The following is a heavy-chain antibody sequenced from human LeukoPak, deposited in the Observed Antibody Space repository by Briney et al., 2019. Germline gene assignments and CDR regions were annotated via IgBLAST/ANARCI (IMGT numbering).Heavy chain of an antibody. D-gene: IGHD6-19*01. V-gene: IGHV1-2*02. CDR1: VYTFTGYY. CDR3: ARQSSGWSYYYGMDV. CDR2: INPNSGGT. J-gene: IGHJ6*02. Sequence: GSVKVSCKASVYTFTGYYMHWVRQAPGQGLEWMGWINPNSGGTNYAQKFQGRVTMTRDTSISTAYMELSRLRSDDTAVYYCARQSSGWSYYYGMDVWGQGTTVTVSS.